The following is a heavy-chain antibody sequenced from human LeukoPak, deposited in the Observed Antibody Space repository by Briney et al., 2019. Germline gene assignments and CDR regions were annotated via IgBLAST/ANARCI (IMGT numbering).Heavy chain of an antibody. Sequence: SETLSLTCTVSGGSLSPYCWSWIRQPPGRELEWIGYIYYSGNPNYNPSLKSRVTISVDTSKNQFSLKLSSVTAADTAVYYCARSAMAVPGTIDYWGQGTLVTVSS. CDR1: GGSLSPYC. V-gene: IGHV4-59*01. CDR2: IYYSGNP. J-gene: IGHJ4*02. CDR3: ARSAMAVPGTIDY. D-gene: IGHD6-19*01.